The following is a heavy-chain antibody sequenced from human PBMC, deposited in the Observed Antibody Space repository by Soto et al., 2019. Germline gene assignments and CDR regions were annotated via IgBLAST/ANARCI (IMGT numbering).Heavy chain of an antibody. CDR2: IFPSDSDT. CDR3: ARKDKSGYFNWFDP. D-gene: IGHD3-22*01. V-gene: IGHV5-51*01. J-gene: IGHJ5*02. Sequence: PGESLKISCRTSGYKLTSSWIAWVRQMPGKGLEWMGIIFPSDSDTRYSPSFQGQVTISADRSTSTVFLQWASLKASDTAVYFCARKDKSGYFNWFDPWGQGTLVTVSS. CDR1: GYKLTSSW.